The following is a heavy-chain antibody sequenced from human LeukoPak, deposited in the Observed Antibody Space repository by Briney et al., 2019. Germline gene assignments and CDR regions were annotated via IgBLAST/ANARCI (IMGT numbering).Heavy chain of an antibody. Sequence: ASVKVSCKASGYTFTGYYMHWVRQAPGQGLEWMGWINPNSGGTNYAQKFQGRVTMTRDTSISTAYMELSRLRSDDTAVYYCAREGIGYSSSSPSLNGENWYFDLWGRGTLVTVSS. V-gene: IGHV1-2*02. J-gene: IGHJ2*01. CDR2: INPNSGGT. CDR1: GYTFTGYY. D-gene: IGHD6-6*01. CDR3: AREGIGYSSSSPSLNGENWYFDL.